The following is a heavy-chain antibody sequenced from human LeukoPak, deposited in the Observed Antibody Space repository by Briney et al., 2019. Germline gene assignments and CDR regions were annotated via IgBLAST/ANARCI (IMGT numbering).Heavy chain of an antibody. CDR1: GGTFISYA. CDR2: IIPILGIA. J-gene: IGHJ4*02. V-gene: IGHV1-69*04. Sequence: ASVKVPCKASGGTFISYAISWVRQAPGQGLEWMGRIIPILGIANYAQKFQGRVTITADKSTSTAYMELSSLRSEDTAVYYCARDRGQVGATVYFDYWGQGTLVTVSS. CDR3: ARDRGQVGATVYFDY. D-gene: IGHD1-26*01.